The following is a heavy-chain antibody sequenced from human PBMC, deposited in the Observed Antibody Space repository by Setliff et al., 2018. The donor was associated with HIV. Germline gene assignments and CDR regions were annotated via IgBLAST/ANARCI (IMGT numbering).Heavy chain of an antibody. CDR2: IHSGGST. J-gene: IGHJ6*02. V-gene: IGHV3-66*01. CDR1: GFTVSNDY. D-gene: IGHD1-20*01. CDR3: ARDPGRYTGMDV. Sequence: GGSLRLSCAASGFTVSNDYMSWVRQAPGRGLEWVSVIHSGGSTYYADSVKCRYIISRDNSKNTLYLQMNSLRAEDTAVYYCARDPGRYTGMDVWGQGTTVTVSS.